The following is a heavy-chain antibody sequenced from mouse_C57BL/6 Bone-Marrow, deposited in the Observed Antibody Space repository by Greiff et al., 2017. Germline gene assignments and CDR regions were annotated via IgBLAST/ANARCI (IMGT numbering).Heavy chain of an antibody. J-gene: IGHJ2*01. CDR3: AREGDYLYYFDY. V-gene: IGHV1-54*01. D-gene: IGHD2-4*01. CDR1: GYAFTNYL. Sequence: QVQLKESGAELVRPGTSVKVSCKASGYAFTNYLIEWVKQRPGQGLEWIGVINPGSGGTNYNEKFKGKATLTAYKSSSTAYMQLSSLTSEDSAVYFCAREGDYLYYFDYWGQGTTLTVSS. CDR2: INPGSGGT.